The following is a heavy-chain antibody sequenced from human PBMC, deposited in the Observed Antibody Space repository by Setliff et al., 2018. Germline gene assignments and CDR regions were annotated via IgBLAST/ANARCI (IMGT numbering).Heavy chain of an antibody. V-gene: IGHV1-18*01. J-gene: IGHJ4*02. D-gene: IGHD2-8*02. CDR2: INTHDGGT. CDR1: GCIFTRYG. CDR3: ARMSTSGPHYDY. Sequence: ASVKVSCKTSGCIFTRYGITWVRQAPGQGLEWMGWINTHDGGTNYAQKVQGRITLTIDTSTSTVHMELSSLRSDDTAVYYCARMSTSGPHYDYWGQGTLVTVSS.